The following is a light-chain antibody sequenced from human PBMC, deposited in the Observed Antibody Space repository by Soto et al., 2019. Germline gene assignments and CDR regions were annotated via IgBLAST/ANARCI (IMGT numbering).Light chain of an antibody. CDR2: DVS. J-gene: IGLJ1*01. V-gene: IGLV2-14*01. CDR3: SSYTSSSTLVV. Sequence: SVLTQPASVSGSPGQSITISCTGTSSDVGGYNYVSWYQQHPGKAPKLMIYDVSNRPSGVSNRFSGSKSGNTASLTISGLQAEDEADYYCSSYTSSSTLVVFGTGTKVTV. CDR1: SSDVGGYNY.